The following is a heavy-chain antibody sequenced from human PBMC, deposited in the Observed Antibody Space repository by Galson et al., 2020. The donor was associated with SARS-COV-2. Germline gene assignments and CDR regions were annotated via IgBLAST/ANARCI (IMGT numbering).Heavy chain of an antibody. V-gene: IGHV1-18*01. Sequence: ASVKVSCKASGYTFTSYGISWVRQAPGQGLEWMGWISAYNGNTNYAQKLQGRVTMTTDTSTSTAYMELRSLRSDDTAVYYCARVLGYYDKGDLYYYYGMDVWGQGTTVTVSS. J-gene: IGHJ6*02. CDR2: ISAYNGNT. CDR3: ARVLGYYDKGDLYYYYGMDV. D-gene: IGHD3-22*01. CDR1: GYTFTSYG.